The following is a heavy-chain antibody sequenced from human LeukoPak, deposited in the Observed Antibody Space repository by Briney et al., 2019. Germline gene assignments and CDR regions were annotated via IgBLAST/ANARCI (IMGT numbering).Heavy chain of an antibody. Sequence: SETLSLTCTVSGGSISSYYWSWIRQPAGKGLEWIGRIYTSGSTNYNPSLKSRVTMSVDTSKNQFSPKLSSVTAADTAVYYCARERITISSNWFDPWGQGTLVTVSS. J-gene: IGHJ5*02. V-gene: IGHV4-4*07. CDR1: GGSISSYY. CDR2: IYTSGST. D-gene: IGHD3-9*01. CDR3: ARERITISSNWFDP.